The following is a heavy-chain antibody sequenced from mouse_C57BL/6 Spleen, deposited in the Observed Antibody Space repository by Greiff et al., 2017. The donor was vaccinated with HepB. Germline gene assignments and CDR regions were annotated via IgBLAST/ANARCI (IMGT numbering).Heavy chain of an antibody. D-gene: IGHD2-10*02. CDR2: INYDGSST. Sequence: EVKLVESEGGLVQPGSSMKLSCTASGFTFSDYYMAWVRQVPEKGLEWVANINYDGSSTYYLDSLKSRFIISRDNAKHILYLQMSSLKSADTATYYCARDGPYGNYGYFDVWGTGTTVTVSS. J-gene: IGHJ1*03. CDR3: ARDGPYGNYGYFDV. CDR1: GFTFSDYY. V-gene: IGHV5-16*01.